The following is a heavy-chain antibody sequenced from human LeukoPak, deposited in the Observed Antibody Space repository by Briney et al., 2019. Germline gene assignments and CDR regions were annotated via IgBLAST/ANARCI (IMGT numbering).Heavy chain of an antibody. CDR1: GFTFSSYG. J-gene: IGHJ4*02. Sequence: GRSLRLSCAASGFTFSSYGMHWVRQAPGKGLEWVAVISYDGSNKYYADSVKGRFTISRDNSKNTLYLQMNSLRAEDTAVYYCAKAEAGTEVDYWGQGTLVTVSS. CDR2: ISYDGSNK. D-gene: IGHD6-19*01. V-gene: IGHV3-30*18. CDR3: AKAEAGTEVDY.